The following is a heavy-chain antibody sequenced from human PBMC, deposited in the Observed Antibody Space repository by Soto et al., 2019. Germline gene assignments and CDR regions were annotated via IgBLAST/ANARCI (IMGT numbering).Heavy chain of an antibody. V-gene: IGHV3-23*01. J-gene: IGHJ5*02. CDR1: GFTFSSYA. D-gene: IGHD7-27*01. CDR3: AKEGKLGINWFDP. Sequence: GESLKISCAASGFTFSSYAMSWVRQAPGKGLEWVSAISGSGGSTYYADSVKGRFTISRDNSKNTLYLQMNSLRAEDTTVYYCAKEGKLGINWFDPWGQGTLVTVSS. CDR2: ISGSGGST.